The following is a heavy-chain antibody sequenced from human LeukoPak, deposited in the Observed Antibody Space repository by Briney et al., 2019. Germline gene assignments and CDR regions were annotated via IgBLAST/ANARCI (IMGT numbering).Heavy chain of an antibody. CDR1: GYTFTGYY. V-gene: IGHV1-2*02. D-gene: IGHD1-26*01. CDR2: INPNSGGT. CDR3: ARGDGSYLL. J-gene: IGHJ4*02. Sequence: ASVKVSCKASGYTFTGYYIHWLRQAPGQGLEWMGWINPNSGGTNYGQNFQGRVIMTRDTSISTAYMELSSLRSDDTAVYYCARGDGSYLLWGQGTLVTVSS.